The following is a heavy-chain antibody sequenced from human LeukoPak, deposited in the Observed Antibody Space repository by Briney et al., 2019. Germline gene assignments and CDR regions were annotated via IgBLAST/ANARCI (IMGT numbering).Heavy chain of an antibody. D-gene: IGHD3-22*01. V-gene: IGHV3-21*01. Sequence: GGSLRLSCAASGFTFSSYSMNWVRQAPGKGLEWVSSISSSSSYIYYADSAKGRFTISRDNAKNSPYLQMNSLRAEDTAVYYCARGPLVTTTTLDYWGQGTLVTVSS. CDR1: GFTFSSYS. CDR2: ISSSSSYI. CDR3: ARGPLVTTTTLDY. J-gene: IGHJ4*02.